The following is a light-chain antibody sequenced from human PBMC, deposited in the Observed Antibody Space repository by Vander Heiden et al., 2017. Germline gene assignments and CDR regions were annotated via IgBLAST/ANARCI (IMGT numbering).Light chain of an antibody. CDR1: QSVSSY. CDR3: QQRSDWPLT. Sequence: EIVLTQSPATLSLSPGERATTSCRASQSVSSYLVWYQQKPGQAPRLLIYDASNRATGIPARFSGSGSGTDFTLTISSLEPEDFAVYYCQQRSDWPLTFGGGTKVEIK. V-gene: IGKV3-11*01. CDR2: DAS. J-gene: IGKJ4*01.